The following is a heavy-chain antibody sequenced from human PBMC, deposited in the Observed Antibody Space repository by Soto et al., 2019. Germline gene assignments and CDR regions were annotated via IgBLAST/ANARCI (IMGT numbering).Heavy chain of an antibody. Sequence: RGESLKISCKGSGYSFTSTWISWVRQMPGKGLEWMGRIDPSDSYTNYSPSFQGHVTISADKSIDTAYLQWSSLKASDTAMYYCARLSPMLHYYGMDVWGQGTTVTVSS. D-gene: IGHD3-10*02. CDR2: IDPSDSYT. CDR3: ARLSPMLHYYGMDV. V-gene: IGHV5-10-1*01. J-gene: IGHJ6*02. CDR1: GYSFTSTW.